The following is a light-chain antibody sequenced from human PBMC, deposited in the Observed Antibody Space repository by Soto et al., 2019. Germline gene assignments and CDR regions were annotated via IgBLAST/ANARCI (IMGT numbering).Light chain of an antibody. J-gene: IGLJ3*02. V-gene: IGLV2-14*01. CDR3: SSYTSTNSGV. CDR1: SSDVGGYNY. Sequence: QSALTQSASVSGSPGQSITISCTGTSSDVGGYNYVSWYQQHPGKAPKLIIYDVSNRPSGVSTRFSGSKSGNTASLTISGLQAEEEADYSCSSYTSTNSGVFGGGTKVTVL. CDR2: DVS.